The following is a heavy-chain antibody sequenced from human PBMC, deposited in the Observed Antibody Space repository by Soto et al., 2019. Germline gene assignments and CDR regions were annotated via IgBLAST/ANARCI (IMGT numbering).Heavy chain of an antibody. CDR2: IYYSGST. V-gene: IGHV4-31*03. CDR3: AISSGYANWFDP. CDR1: GGSISSGGYY. Sequence: QVQLQESGPGLVKPSQTLSLTCTVSGGSISSGGYYWSWIRQHPGQGLEWIGYIYYSGSTYYNPSPRRRVTKSVDTSKNQCTLKLRSVTAADMAVYYCAISSGYANWFDPWGQGTLVTVSS. J-gene: IGHJ5*02. D-gene: IGHD3-22*01.